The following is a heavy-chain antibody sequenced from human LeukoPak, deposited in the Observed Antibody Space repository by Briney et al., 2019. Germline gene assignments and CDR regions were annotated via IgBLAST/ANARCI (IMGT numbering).Heavy chain of an antibody. CDR3: ARDMITFGGVIVPFDY. CDR2: IKQGGSEK. V-gene: IGHV3-7*01. J-gene: IGHJ4*02. Sequence: GGSLRLSCAASGFTFSSYWMSWVRQAPGKGLEWVANIKQGGSEKYYVDSVKGRFTISRDNAKNSLYLQMNSLRAEDTAVYYCARDMITFGGVIVPFDYWGQGTLVTVSS. CDR1: GFTFSSYW. D-gene: IGHD3-16*02.